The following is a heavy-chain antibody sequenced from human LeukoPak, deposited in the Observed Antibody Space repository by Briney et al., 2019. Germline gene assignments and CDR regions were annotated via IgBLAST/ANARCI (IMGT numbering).Heavy chain of an antibody. CDR1: GGSFSGYY. V-gene: IGHV4-34*01. D-gene: IGHD2-15*01. J-gene: IGHJ6*02. CDR2: INHSGST. CDR3: ARVLVLTDDYYYYGMDV. Sequence: PSETLSLTCAVYGGSFSGYYWSWIRQPPGKGLEWIGEINHSGSTNHNPSLKSRVTISVDTSKNQFSLKLSSVTAADTAVYYCARVLVLTDDYYYYGMDVWGQGTTVTVSS.